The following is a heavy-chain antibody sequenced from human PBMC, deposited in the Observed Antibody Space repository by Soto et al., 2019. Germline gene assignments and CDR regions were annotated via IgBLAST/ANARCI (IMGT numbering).Heavy chain of an antibody. CDR2: IYYSGST. V-gene: IGHV4-59*01. CDR3: ARGTYSSSWYAEYYYYYYGMDV. D-gene: IGHD6-13*01. J-gene: IGHJ6*02. Sequence: KTSETLSLTCTGSCGSISSYYWSWIRQPPGKGLEWIGYIYYSGSTNYNPSLKSRVTISVDTSKNQFSLKLSSVTAADTAVYYCARGTYSSSWYAEYYYYYYGMDVWGQGTTVTVSS. CDR1: CGSISSYY.